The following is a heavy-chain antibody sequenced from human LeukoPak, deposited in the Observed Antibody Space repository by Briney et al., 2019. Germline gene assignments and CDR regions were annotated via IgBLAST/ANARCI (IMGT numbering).Heavy chain of an antibody. J-gene: IGHJ1*01. CDR1: GFTFSSYA. Sequence: GGSLRLSCAASGFTFSSYAISWVRQAPGKGLEWVSAISGSGGSTYYADSVKGRFTISRDNSKNTLYLHMNSLRAEDTAVYYCAKSGGMTTVPHPRYFQHWGQGTLVTVSS. D-gene: IGHD4-17*01. CDR2: ISGSGGST. CDR3: AKSGGMTTVPHPRYFQH. V-gene: IGHV3-23*01.